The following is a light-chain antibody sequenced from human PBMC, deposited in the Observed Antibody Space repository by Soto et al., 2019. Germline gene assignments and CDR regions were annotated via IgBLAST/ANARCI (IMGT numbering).Light chain of an antibody. CDR1: SSDVGSYNL. V-gene: IGLV2-23*01. J-gene: IGLJ1*01. Sequence: QSALTQPASVSGSPGQSITISCTGTSSDVGSYNLVSWYQQHPGKAPKLMIYEGNKRPSGVSNRFSGSKSVNTASLTISGLQTEDEADYYCCSYAGTNTFVFGTGTKRTVL. CDR2: EGN. CDR3: CSYAGTNTFV.